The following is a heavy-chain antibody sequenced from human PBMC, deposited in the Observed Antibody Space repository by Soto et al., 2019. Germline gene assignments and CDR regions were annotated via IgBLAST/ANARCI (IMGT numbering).Heavy chain of an antibody. CDR2: ISGSGGST. V-gene: IGHV3-23*01. J-gene: IGHJ4*02. Sequence: PGGSLRLSCAASGFTFSSYAMSWVRQAPGKGLEWVSGISGSGGSTYYADSVKGRFTISRDNSENTLFLQMNSLRAEDTAVYYCAKDRAALSYYDSSGVFDYWGQGTLVTVSS. CDR3: AKDRAALSYYDSSGVFDY. CDR1: GFTFSSYA. D-gene: IGHD3-22*01.